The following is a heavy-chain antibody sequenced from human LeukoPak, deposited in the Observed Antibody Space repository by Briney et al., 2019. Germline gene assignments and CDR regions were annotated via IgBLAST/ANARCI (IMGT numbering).Heavy chain of an antibody. CDR1: GFIFSSSW. J-gene: IGHJ4*02. Sequence: SGGSLRLSCAASGFIFSSSWMGWIRQAPGKGLEWVANISPDESEKYYVDSVKGRFSISRDNADNSLFLQMNSLRTEDAAVYYCVRGGGLLDYWGQGTLVSVSS. D-gene: IGHD3-10*01. CDR3: VRGGGLLDY. CDR2: ISPDESEK. V-gene: IGHV3-7*04.